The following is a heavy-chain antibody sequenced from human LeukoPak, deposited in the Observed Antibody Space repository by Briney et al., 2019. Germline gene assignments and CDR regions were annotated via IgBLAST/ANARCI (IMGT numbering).Heavy chain of an antibody. J-gene: IGHJ6*04. CDR1: GGSFSGYY. D-gene: IGHD1-7*01. CDR3: AGFGNTYNWNSDV. Sequence: SETLSLTCAVYGGSFSGYYWSWIRQPPGKGLEWIGELNHSGSTNYNPSLKSRVTISVDTSKNQFSLKLSSVTAADTAVYYCAGFGNTYNWNSDVWGKGTTVTVSS. CDR2: LNHSGST. V-gene: IGHV4-34*01.